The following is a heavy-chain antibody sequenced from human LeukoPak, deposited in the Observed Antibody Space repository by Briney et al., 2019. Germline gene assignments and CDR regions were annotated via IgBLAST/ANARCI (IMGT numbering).Heavy chain of an antibody. CDR2: IYYSGST. J-gene: IGHJ4*02. D-gene: IGHD4-23*01. Sequence: KTSETLPLTCSVSGASISSNPYYWSWIRQHPGKGLEWIGYIYYSGSTYYSPSLKSRLTISIDTSKNQFSLRLSSITAADTAVYYCARTLRSGGNSPLEYWGQGILVTVSS. V-gene: IGHV4-31*03. CDR1: GASISSNPYY. CDR3: ARTLRSGGNSPLEY.